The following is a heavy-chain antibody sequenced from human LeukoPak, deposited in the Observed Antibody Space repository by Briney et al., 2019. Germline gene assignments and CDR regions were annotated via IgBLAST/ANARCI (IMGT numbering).Heavy chain of an antibody. J-gene: IGHJ3*02. CDR3: ARDLFGYNAFDI. CDR2: INWNGGST. D-gene: IGHD1-14*01. Sequence: GGSLRLSCAASGFTFDEYGMSWVRQAPGKGLEWGSGINWNGGSTGYADSVKGRLTISRDNAKNSLYLQMNSLRAEDTALYYCARDLFGYNAFDIWGQGTMVTVSS. CDR1: GFTFDEYG. V-gene: IGHV3-20*04.